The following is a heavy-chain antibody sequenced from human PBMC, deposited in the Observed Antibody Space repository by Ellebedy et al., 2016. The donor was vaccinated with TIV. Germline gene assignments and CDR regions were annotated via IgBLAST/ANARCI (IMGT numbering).Heavy chain of an antibody. D-gene: IGHD5-12*01. CDR1: GYSFSDYA. Sequence: ASVKVSCKASGYSFSDYAMHWVRQAPGQRLEWMGWINGGNGNTKYSQKFQGRVTITRDTSASTAYMELSSLRSEDTAVYYCASGEWLRFFDYWGQGTLVTVSS. V-gene: IGHV1-3*01. CDR3: ASGEWLRFFDY. CDR2: INGGNGNT. J-gene: IGHJ4*02.